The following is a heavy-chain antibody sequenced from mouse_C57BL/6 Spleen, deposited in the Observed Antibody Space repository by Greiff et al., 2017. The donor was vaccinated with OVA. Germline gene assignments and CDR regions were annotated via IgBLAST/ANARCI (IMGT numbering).Heavy chain of an antibody. CDR1: GYTFTSYW. D-gene: IGHD1-1*01. Sequence: VQLQQPGAELVKPGASVKLSCKASGYTFTSYWMHWVKQRPGQGLEWIGMIHPNSGSTNYNEKFKSKATLTVDKSSSTAYMQLSSLTSEDSAVYYGAPQLRSWYFDVWGTGTTVTVSS. V-gene: IGHV1-64*01. J-gene: IGHJ1*03. CDR3: APQLRSWYFDV. CDR2: IHPNSGST.